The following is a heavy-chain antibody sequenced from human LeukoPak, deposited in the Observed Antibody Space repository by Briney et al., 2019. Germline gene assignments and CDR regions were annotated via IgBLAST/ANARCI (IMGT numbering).Heavy chain of an antibody. CDR1: GGSISSYY. CDR3: ARARRRDAFDI. J-gene: IGHJ3*02. Sequence: PSETLSLTRTVSGGSISSYYWSWIRQPPGKGLEWIGYIYYSGSTNYNPSLKGRVTISVDTSKNQFSLKLSSVTAADTAVYYCARARRRDAFDIWGQGTMVTVSS. CDR2: IYYSGST. V-gene: IGHV4-59*01.